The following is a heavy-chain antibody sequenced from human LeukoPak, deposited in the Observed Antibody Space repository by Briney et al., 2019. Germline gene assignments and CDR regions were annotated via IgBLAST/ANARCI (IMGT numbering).Heavy chain of an antibody. D-gene: IGHD1-26*01. J-gene: IGHJ4*02. V-gene: IGHV4-38-2*02. CDR2: IYYSGST. Sequence: SETLSLTCTVSGYSISSGYYWGWIRQPPGKGLEWIGSIYYSGSTYYNPSLKSRVTISVDTSKNQFSLKLSSVTAADTAVYYCAREDGSYSLDYWGQGTLVTVSS. CDR3: AREDGSYSLDY. CDR1: GYSISSGYY.